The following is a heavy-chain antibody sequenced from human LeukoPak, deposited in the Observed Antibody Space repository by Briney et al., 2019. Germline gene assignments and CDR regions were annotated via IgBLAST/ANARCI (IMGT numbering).Heavy chain of an antibody. J-gene: IGHJ4*02. V-gene: IGHV3-7*03. Sequence: GGSLRLSCAASGFTFGSSVMNWVRQVPGKGLEWVVNINEGGNEKNYVDSVKGRFTASRDNAQNSLYLQMNSLRVEDTAVYYCARHPNSNWDYWGQGTLVTVSS. D-gene: IGHD6-13*01. CDR3: ARHPNSNWDY. CDR2: INEGGNEK. CDR1: GFTFGSSV.